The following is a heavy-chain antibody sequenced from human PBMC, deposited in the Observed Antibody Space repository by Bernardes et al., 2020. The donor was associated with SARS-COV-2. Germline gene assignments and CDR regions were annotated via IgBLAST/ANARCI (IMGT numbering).Heavy chain of an antibody. Sequence: ASVKVSCKASGYSFSSYGIIWVRQAPGQGLEWMGGFDPEDGETIYAQKFQGRVTMTEDTSTDTAYMELSSLRSEDTAVYYCATGSPVAGTAGDWFDPWGQGTLVTVSS. V-gene: IGHV1-24*01. D-gene: IGHD6-19*01. CDR2: FDPEDGET. CDR1: GYSFSSYG. J-gene: IGHJ5*02. CDR3: ATGSPVAGTAGDWFDP.